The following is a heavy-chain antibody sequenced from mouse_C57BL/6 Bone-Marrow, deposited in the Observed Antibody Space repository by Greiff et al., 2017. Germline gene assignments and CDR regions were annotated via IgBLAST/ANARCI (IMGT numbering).Heavy chain of an antibody. CDR1: GYTFTSYW. CDR2: IDPSDSYT. J-gene: IGHJ4*01. Sequence: QVQLQQPGAELVMPGASVKLSCKASGYTFTSYWMNWVKQRPGQGLEWIGEIDPSDSYTNYNQKFKGKSTLTVDKSSSTAYMQLSSLTSEDSAVYDCARDYYGSSPDYAMDYWGQGTSVTVSS. D-gene: IGHD1-1*01. V-gene: IGHV1-69*01. CDR3: ARDYYGSSPDYAMDY.